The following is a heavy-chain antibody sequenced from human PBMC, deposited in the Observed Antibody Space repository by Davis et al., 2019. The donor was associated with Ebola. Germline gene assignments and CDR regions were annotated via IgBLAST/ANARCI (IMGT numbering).Heavy chain of an antibody. Sequence: SETLSLTCTVSGGSISSGDYYWTWLRQPPGKGLEWIDYIYYSGKTEYHPSLKSRVTISLDTSENQFTLKLRSVTAADTAVYYCAKVGLTVGAYDDWGQGTLVTVSS. J-gene: IGHJ3*01. D-gene: IGHD1-26*01. V-gene: IGHV4-61*08. CDR1: GGSISSGDYY. CDR2: IYYSGKT. CDR3: AKVGLTVGAYDD.